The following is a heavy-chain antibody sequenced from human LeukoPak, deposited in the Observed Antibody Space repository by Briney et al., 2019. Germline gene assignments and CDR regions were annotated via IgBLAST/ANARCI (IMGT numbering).Heavy chain of an antibody. CDR1: GGSISSGGYY. J-gene: IGHJ5*02. CDR2: IYYSGST. CDR3: ASSPLGRFNWFDP. D-gene: IGHD2-15*01. Sequence: SETLSLTCTVSGGSISSGGYYWSWIRQHPGTGLEWIGYIYYSGSTYYNPSLKSRVTISVDTSKNQFSLKLSSVTAADTAVYHCASSPLGRFNWFDPWGQGTLVTVSS. V-gene: IGHV4-31*03.